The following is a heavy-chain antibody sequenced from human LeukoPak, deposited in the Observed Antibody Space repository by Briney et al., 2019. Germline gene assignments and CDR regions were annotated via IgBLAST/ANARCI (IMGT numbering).Heavy chain of an antibody. Sequence: SETLFLTCAVYGWSFNDYYWNWIRQPPGKGLEWIGEINARGDTNYNPSLKSRVNISVDTSKKQFSLRLTSMIAADTALYYCARGQVPAARGFNWFDPWGQGTLVTVSS. D-gene: IGHD2-2*01. CDR3: ARGQVPAARGFNWFDP. CDR2: INARGDT. V-gene: IGHV4-34*01. J-gene: IGHJ5*02. CDR1: GWSFNDYY.